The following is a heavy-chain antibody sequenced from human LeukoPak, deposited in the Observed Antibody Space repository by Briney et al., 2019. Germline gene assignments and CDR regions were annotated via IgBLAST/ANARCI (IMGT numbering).Heavy chain of an antibody. D-gene: IGHD3/OR15-3a*01. J-gene: IGHJ3*01. CDR1: GFTFSTYW. CDR3: ARGGLDHAFDF. Sequence: GGSLRLSCAASGFTFSTYWMYWVRQAPGEGLEYVSRINNDGGGTTYADSVKGRFTISRDNAKNTVYLQMNSLRPEDTAMYYCARGGLDHAFDFWGQGTMVTVSS. V-gene: IGHV3-74*01. CDR2: INNDGGGT.